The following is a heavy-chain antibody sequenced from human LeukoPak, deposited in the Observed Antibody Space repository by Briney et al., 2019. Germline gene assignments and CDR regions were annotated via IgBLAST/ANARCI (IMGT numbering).Heavy chain of an antibody. Sequence: SETLSLTCTVSGGSISSYYWSWIRQPPGKGPEWIGYIYYSGSTNYNPSLKRRVTISVDTCKNQFSLKLSSVTAADTAVYYCAGTDDYGDYYYYYGMDVWGKGTTVTVSS. D-gene: IGHD4-17*01. CDR3: AGTDDYGDYYYYYGMDV. CDR2: IYYSGST. J-gene: IGHJ6*04. CDR1: GGSISSYY. V-gene: IGHV4-59*01.